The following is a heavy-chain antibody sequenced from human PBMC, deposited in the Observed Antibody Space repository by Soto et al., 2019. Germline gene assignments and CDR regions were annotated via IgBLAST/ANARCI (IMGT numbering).Heavy chain of an antibody. CDR3: ASGVQLWLRRINNGYSG. J-gene: IGHJ4*02. CDR1: GGTFSTYA. Sequence: QVQLVQSGAEVKKPESSVKVSCKAPGGTFSTYAISSVRQAPGQGLEWVEGIIPMFGTANYAQRVQDRDTITADESTNTVYIELSSLRSEDTAVCFCASGVQLWLRRINNGYSGWGQGPLVTVSS. CDR2: IIPMFGTA. V-gene: IGHV1-69*12. D-gene: IGHD5-12*01.